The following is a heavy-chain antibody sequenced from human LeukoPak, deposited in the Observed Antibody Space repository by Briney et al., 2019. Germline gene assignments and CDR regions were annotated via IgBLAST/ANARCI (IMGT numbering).Heavy chain of an antibody. CDR3: ARVTLTSANFDY. CDR1: GFTFSDYY. J-gene: IGHJ4*02. CDR2: ISSSGSTI. Sequence: GGSLRLSCAASGFTFSDYYMSWIRQAPGKGLEWVSYISSSGSTIYYADSVKGRLTISRDNAKSSLCLQMNSLRADDTAVYYCARVTLTSANFDYWGQGTLVTVSS. V-gene: IGHV3-11*01.